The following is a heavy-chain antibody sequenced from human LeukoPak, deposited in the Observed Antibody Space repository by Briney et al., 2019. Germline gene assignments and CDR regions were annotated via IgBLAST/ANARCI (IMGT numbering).Heavy chain of an antibody. Sequence: SETLSLTCTVSGGSISTYYWSWIRQPPGKGLEWIGYVYYSGSTNYHPSLKSRVTISVDTSKNQFSLKLSSVTAADTAVYYCGSSIDYWGQGTLVTVSS. V-gene: IGHV4-59*08. D-gene: IGHD2-2*01. CDR1: GGSISTYY. J-gene: IGHJ4*02. CDR2: VYYSGST. CDR3: GSSIDY.